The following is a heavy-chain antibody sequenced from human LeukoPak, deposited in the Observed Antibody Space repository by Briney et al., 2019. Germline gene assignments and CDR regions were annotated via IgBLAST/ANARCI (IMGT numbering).Heavy chain of an antibody. CDR2: ITGSGGTT. CDR3: AKMVGFGGLLTY. Sequence: GGSLRLSCAASGFTFSTYAMAWVRQAPGKGLEWVSTITGSGGTTYYADSVKGRFTISRDNSKNTLYLQMNSLRAEDTAVYFCAKMVGFGGLLTYWGQGTLVTVSS. D-gene: IGHD3-10*01. CDR1: GFTFSTYA. J-gene: IGHJ4*02. V-gene: IGHV3-23*01.